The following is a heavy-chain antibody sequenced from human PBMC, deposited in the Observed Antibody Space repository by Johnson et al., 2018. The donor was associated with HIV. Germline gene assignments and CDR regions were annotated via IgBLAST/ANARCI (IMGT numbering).Heavy chain of an antibody. D-gene: IGHD1-26*01. Sequence: VQLVESGGRLVQPGRSLRLSCAASGFIFDDYAMHWVRQVPGKGLEWVSGISWNSGRIGYADFVKGRFTISRDNSKNTLYLQMNSLRAEDTAVYYCAKDLGDAVGTTHDAFDIWGQGTMVTVSS. J-gene: IGHJ3*02. CDR2: ISWNSGRI. V-gene: IGHV3-9*01. CDR1: GFIFDDYA. CDR3: AKDLGDAVGTTHDAFDI.